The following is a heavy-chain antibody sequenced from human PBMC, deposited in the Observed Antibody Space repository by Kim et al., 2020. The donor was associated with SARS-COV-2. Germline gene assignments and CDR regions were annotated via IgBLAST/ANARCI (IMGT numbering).Heavy chain of an antibody. J-gene: IGHJ5*02. D-gene: IGHD6-13*01. CDR1: GGTFSSYA. V-gene: IGHV1-69*04. CDR2: IIPILGIA. Sequence: SVKVSCKASGGTFSSYAISWVRQAPGQGLEWMGRIIPILGIANYAQKFQGRVTITADKSTSTAYMELSSLRSEDTAVYYCASHSSSWYKNWFDPWGQGTLVTVSS. CDR3: ASHSSSWYKNWFDP.